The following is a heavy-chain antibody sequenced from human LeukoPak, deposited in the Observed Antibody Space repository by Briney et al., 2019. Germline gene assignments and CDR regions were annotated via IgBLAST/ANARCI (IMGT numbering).Heavy chain of an antibody. CDR1: GGSISSSTYY. Sequence: SETLSLTCTVSGGSISSSTYYWGWIRQPPGKGLEWIGSIYHSGSTYYNPSLKSRVTISVDTSKNQFSLKLSSVTAADTAVYYCAREDYSNYGQDYWGQGTLVTVSS. J-gene: IGHJ4*02. V-gene: IGHV4-39*07. CDR3: AREDYSNYGQDY. D-gene: IGHD4-11*01. CDR2: IYHSGST.